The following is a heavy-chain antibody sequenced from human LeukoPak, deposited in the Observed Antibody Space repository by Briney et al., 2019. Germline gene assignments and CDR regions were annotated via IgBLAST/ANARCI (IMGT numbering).Heavy chain of an antibody. CDR3: ARDIKTYYYDSSGYYRVY. CDR2: ISSSGSTI. D-gene: IGHD3-22*01. Sequence: GGSLRLSCAASGFTFSDYYMSWIRQAPGKGLEWVSYISSSGSTIYYADSLKGRFTISRDNAKNSLYLQMNSLRAEDTAVYYCARDIKTYYYDSSGYYRVYWGQGTLVTVSS. V-gene: IGHV3-11*04. J-gene: IGHJ4*02. CDR1: GFTFSDYY.